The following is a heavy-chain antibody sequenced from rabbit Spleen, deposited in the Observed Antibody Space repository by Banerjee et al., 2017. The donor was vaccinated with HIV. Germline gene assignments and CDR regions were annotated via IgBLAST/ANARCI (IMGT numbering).Heavy chain of an antibody. J-gene: IGHJ4*01. CDR2: IAGNSSGFT. CDR1: GFSFSSTHY. D-gene: IGHD3-1*01. V-gene: IGHV1S45*01. CDR3: ARDGDDAGYDFNL. Sequence: QDQLKETGGGLVQPGGSLTLTCKASGFSFSSTHYPCWVRQAPGKGLEWISCIAGNSSGFTYSATWAKGRFTISKTSSTTVTLQMTSLTAADTATYFCARDGDDAGYDFNLWGQGTLVTVS.